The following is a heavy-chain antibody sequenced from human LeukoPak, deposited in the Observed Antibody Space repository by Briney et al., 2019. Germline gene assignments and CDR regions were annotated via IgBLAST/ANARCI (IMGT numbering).Heavy chain of an antibody. CDR2: INPNSGGT. V-gene: IGHV1-2*02. J-gene: IGHJ3*02. Sequence: ASVKVSCKASGYTFTGYYMHWVRQAPGQGPEWMGWINPNSGGTNYAQKFQGRVTMTRDTSISTAYMELSRLRSDDTAVYYCARDAVYYYDNSDIWGQGTMVTVSS. CDR1: GYTFTGYY. CDR3: ARDAVYYYDNSDI. D-gene: IGHD3-22*01.